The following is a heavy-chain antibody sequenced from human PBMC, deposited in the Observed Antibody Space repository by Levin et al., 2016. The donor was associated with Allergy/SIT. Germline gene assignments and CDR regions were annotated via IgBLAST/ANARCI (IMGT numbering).Heavy chain of an antibody. V-gene: IGHV4-34*01. D-gene: IGHD6-13*01. J-gene: IGHJ4*02. Sequence: WIRQPPGKGLEWIGEINHSGSTNYNPSLKSRVTISVDTSKNQFSLKLSSVTAADTAVYYCARGQGIAAARHDFDYWGQGTLVTSPQ. CDR3: ARGQGIAAARHDFDY. CDR2: INHSGST.